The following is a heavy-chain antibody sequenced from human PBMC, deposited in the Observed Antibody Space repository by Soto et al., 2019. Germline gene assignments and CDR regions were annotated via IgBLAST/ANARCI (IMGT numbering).Heavy chain of an antibody. Sequence: RGDSLKISCKGSGYSFAGYWITWVRQMPGKGLEWMGRIDPSDSQTYYSPSFRGHVTISADKSISTAYLQWSSLKASDTAMYYCARHVVPTNYGMDVWGQGTPVTVSS. V-gene: IGHV5-10-1*01. D-gene: IGHD2-21*01. CDR3: ARHVVPTNYGMDV. J-gene: IGHJ6*02. CDR2: IDPSDSQT. CDR1: GYSFAGYW.